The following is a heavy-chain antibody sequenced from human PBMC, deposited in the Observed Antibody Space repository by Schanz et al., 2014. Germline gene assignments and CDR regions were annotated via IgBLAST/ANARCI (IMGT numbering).Heavy chain of an antibody. V-gene: IGHV3-48*04. CDR1: GFTFSSYA. CDR2: ICSSGNTI. CDR3: AKQIHYDILTVTRN. Sequence: EGQLLESGGGLIQPGGSLRLSCAASGFTFSSYAMRWIRQAPGKGLEWVSYICSSGNTIYYADSVKGRFTISRDNAKNSLYLQMNSLGAEDTAVYYCAKQIHYDILTVTRNWGQGTLVTVSS. J-gene: IGHJ4*02. D-gene: IGHD3-9*01.